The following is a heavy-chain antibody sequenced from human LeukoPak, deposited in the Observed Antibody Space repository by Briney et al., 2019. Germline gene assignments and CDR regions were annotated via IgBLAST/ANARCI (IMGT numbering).Heavy chain of an antibody. V-gene: IGHV3-7*01. Sequence: PGGSLRLSCATSGFTFSVYWMSWVRQAPGKGLEWVANIKQDGSERYYLDSVKGRFTISRDYARKSLYLEMNYLRAEDTAVYYCTRAEQGDYRYYMDVWGKGTTVTVSS. CDR2: IKQDGSER. CDR1: GFTFSVYW. J-gene: IGHJ6*03. D-gene: IGHD1/OR15-1a*01. CDR3: TRAEQGDYRYYMDV.